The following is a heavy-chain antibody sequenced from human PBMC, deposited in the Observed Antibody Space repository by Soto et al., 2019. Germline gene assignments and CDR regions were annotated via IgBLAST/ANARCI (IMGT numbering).Heavy chain of an antibody. CDR2: ISGSGNYT. CDR1: GFTFSTYS. D-gene: IGHD1-20*01. J-gene: IGHJ4*02. Sequence: LRLSCAASGFTFSTYSMNWVRQAPGKGLEWVSSISGSGNYTHYADFLRGRFTISRDNAKTSLYLQMNSLRAEDTAVYYCAREGINNYNEYYFDSWGQGTVVTVYS. V-gene: IGHV3-21*01. CDR3: AREGINNYNEYYFDS.